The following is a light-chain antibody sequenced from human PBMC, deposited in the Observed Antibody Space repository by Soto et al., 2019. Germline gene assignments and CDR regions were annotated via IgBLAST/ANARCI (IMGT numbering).Light chain of an antibody. V-gene: IGLV2-8*01. CDR1: SSDVGGYNY. CDR3: SSYAGSSNV. J-gene: IGLJ1*01. CDR2: EIN. Sequence: QSALTQPPSASGSPGQSVAISCTGTSSDVGGYNYVSWYQQHPGKAPKLMIYEINKPPSGVPDRFSGSKSGNTASLTVSGLQAEDESDYDCSSYAGSSNVFGTGTKLTVL.